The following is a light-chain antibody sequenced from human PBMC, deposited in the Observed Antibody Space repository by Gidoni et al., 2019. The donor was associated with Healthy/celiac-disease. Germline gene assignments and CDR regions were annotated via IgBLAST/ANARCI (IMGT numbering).Light chain of an antibody. V-gene: IGKV1-39*01. Sequence: DIQMTHSPSSLSASVGDRVTITFRASQSLSSYLNWYPQKPGTLPKHLIYAASSLQSGVPSRFSGSGSGTDFTLTISSLQPEDFATYYCQKSYSTSITFGPGTKVDIK. J-gene: IGKJ3*01. CDR1: QSLSSY. CDR3: QKSYSTSIT. CDR2: AAS.